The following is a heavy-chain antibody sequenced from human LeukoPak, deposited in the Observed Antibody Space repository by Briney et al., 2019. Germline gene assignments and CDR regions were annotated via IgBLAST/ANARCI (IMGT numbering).Heavy chain of an antibody. CDR2: ISYDGSNK. D-gene: IGHD3-22*01. J-gene: IGHJ4*02. CDR1: GFTFSSYA. CDR3: AREPRHYSSGYYYVFDY. V-gene: IGHV3-30*01. Sequence: AGGSLRLSCAASGFTFSSYAMHWVRQAPGKGLEWVAVISYDGSNKYYADSVKGRFTISRDNSKNTLYLQMTGLRAEDTAVYYCAREPRHYSSGYYYVFDYWGQGTLVTVYS.